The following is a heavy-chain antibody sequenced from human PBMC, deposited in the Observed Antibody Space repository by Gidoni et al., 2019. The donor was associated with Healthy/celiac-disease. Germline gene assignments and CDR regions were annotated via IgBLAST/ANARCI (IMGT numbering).Heavy chain of an antibody. J-gene: IGHJ6*02. Sequence: STYYNPSLKSRVTISVDTSKNQFSLKLSSVTAADTAVYYCARHLVDTAMVSLSYGMDVWGQGTTVTVSS. D-gene: IGHD5-18*01. CDR3: ARHLVDTAMVSLSYGMDV. CDR2: ST. V-gene: IGHV4-39*01.